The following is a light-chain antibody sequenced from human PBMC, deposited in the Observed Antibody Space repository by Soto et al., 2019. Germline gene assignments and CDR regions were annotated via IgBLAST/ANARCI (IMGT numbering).Light chain of an antibody. CDR2: DVS. J-gene: IGLJ1*01. V-gene: IGLV2-14*01. CDR1: SSDVGGHNY. CDR3: TSYTSSSTLPYA. Sequence: QSVLTQPASVSGSPGQSITISCTGTSSDVGGHNYVSWYQQHPGKAPKLMIYDVSNRPSGVSNRFSGSKSGNTASLTISGLQAEDEADYYCTSYTSSSTLPYAFGTGTKVTVL.